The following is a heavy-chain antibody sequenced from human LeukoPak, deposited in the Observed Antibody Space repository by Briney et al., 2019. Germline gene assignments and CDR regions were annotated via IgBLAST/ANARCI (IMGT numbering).Heavy chain of an antibody. D-gene: IGHD6-19*01. CDR3: ARVGRSGWTVDY. V-gene: IGHV3-48*04. CDR1: GFDFSTYS. Sequence: GGSLRLSCAASGFDFSTYSIDWVRQAPGRGLEWVSYISSSSSNIYHADSVKGRFTISRDNAKNSLHLQMNSLRAEDTAVYYCARVGRSGWTVDYWGQGTLVTVSS. J-gene: IGHJ4*02. CDR2: ISSSSSNI.